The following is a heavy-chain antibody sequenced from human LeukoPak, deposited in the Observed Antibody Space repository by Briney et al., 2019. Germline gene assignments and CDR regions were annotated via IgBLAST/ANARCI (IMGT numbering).Heavy chain of an antibody. CDR3: ARDMTGGIWARATSFDY. CDR2: INPDSGGS. Sequence: ASVKVSCKTSGYTFSAFYMHWVRQAPGQGPEWMGWINPDSGGSEYGQKFQGRVTFTSDTSSTTIYMEVRSLKSDDTAVYYCARDMTGGIWARATSFDYWGQGILVTVSS. CDR1: GYTFSAFY. V-gene: IGHV1-2*02. D-gene: IGHD1-14*01. J-gene: IGHJ4*02.